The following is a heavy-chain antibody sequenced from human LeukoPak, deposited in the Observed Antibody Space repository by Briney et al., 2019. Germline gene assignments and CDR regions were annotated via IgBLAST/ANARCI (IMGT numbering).Heavy chain of an antibody. CDR3: ATVSRSSWRAFDF. V-gene: IGHV3-23*01. CDR2: ISGSGDNT. CDR1: GFTFSSYA. Sequence: GGSLRLSCAASGFTFSSYAMNWVRQAPGKGLEWVSGISGSGDNTYYADSVKGRFTISRDNSKNTLYLQMNSLRGEDTAVYYCATVSRSSWRAFDFWGQGTMVIVSS. J-gene: IGHJ3*01. D-gene: IGHD2-2*01.